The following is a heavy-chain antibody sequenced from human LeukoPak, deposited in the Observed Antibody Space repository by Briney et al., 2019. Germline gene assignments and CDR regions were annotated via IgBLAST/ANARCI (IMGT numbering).Heavy chain of an antibody. D-gene: IGHD3-22*01. CDR3: ARVLHKRNYDSSVYYGH. Sequence: GGSLRLSCAASGFTFSSYEMNWVRQAPGKGLEWVSYISSSGSTIYYADSVKGRFTISRDNANNSLHLQMNSLRAEDTAVYYCARVLHKRNYDSSVYYGHWGQGTLVTVSS. CDR1: GFTFSSYE. V-gene: IGHV3-48*03. J-gene: IGHJ4*02. CDR2: ISSSGSTI.